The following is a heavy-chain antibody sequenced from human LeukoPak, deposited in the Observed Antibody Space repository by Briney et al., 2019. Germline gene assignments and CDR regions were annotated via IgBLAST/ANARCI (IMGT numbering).Heavy chain of an antibody. Sequence: ASVKVSCKASGYTFTSYYMHWVRQAPGQGLECMGLINPSGTNTNYAQKFRGRVTMTRDTSTSTVYMALSSLRFEDTAIYYCARASSSRGSYSRRGEDYFDYWGLGTLVTVSS. CDR3: ARASSSRGSYSRRGEDYFDY. CDR2: INPSGTNT. D-gene: IGHD1-26*01. J-gene: IGHJ4*02. CDR1: GYTFTSYY. V-gene: IGHV1-46*01.